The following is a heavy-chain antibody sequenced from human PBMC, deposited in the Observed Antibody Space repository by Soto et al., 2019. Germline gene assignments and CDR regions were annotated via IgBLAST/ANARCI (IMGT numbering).Heavy chain of an antibody. D-gene: IGHD1-1*01. CDR3: ARQGTRSWNDNTFDI. CDR2: IYPGDSDT. J-gene: IGHJ3*02. CDR1: GYSFTSYW. V-gene: IGHV5-51*01. Sequence: EVQLVQSGAEVKKPGESLKISCKGSGYSFTSYWIGWVRQMPGKVLEWMGIIYPGDSDTRYSPSFQGQVTISADKSISTAYLQWSSLKASDTAMYYCARQGTRSWNDNTFDIWGQGTMVTVSS.